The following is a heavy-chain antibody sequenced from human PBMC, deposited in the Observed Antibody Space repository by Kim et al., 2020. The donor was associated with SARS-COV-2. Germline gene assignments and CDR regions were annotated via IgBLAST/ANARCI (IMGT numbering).Heavy chain of an antibody. CDR3: ARARRVTTGYFDL. CDR1: GFTFSSYS. V-gene: IGHV3-21*01. D-gene: IGHD4-17*01. Sequence: GGSLRLSCAASGFTFSSYSMNWVRQAPGKGLEWVSSISSSSSYIYYADSVKGRFTISRDNAKNSLYLQMNSLRAEDTAVYYCARARRVTTGYFDLWGRGTLVTVSS. CDR2: ISSSSSYI. J-gene: IGHJ2*01.